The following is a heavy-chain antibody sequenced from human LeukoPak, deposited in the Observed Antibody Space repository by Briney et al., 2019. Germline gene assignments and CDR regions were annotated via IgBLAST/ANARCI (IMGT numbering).Heavy chain of an antibody. CDR2: IYYSGST. V-gene: IGHV4-59*01. D-gene: IGHD4-17*01. CDR3: ARIPLDYGDDY. J-gene: IGHJ4*02. Sequence: SETLSLTCAVYGGSFSGYYWSWIRQPPGKGLEWIGYIYYSGSTNYNPSLKSRVTISVDTSKNQFSLKLSSVTAADTAVYYCARIPLDYGDDYWGQGTLVTVSS. CDR1: GGSFSGYY.